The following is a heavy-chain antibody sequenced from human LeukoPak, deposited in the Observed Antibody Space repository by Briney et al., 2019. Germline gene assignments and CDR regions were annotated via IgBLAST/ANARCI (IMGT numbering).Heavy chain of an antibody. CDR3: AKTTDGYSSGRYPGWPIDY. CDR1: VFTFRSYA. CDR2: ISGSVGDT. V-gene: IGHV3-23*01. Sequence: PVGSLRLSCAASVFTFRSYAIYCVRQAPGKGLEWGSGISGSVGDTYFADSLRGRFTILRDNSKHTVFLKMDRLRAEDTAVYYCAKTTDGYSSGRYPGWPIDYWGQGTLVTVSS. D-gene: IGHD6-19*01. J-gene: IGHJ4*02.